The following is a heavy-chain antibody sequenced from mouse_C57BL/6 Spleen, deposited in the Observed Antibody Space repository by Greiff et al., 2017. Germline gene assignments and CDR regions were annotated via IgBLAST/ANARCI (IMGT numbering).Heavy chain of an antibody. D-gene: IGHD2-4*01. CDR2: IDPSDSYT. CDR3: ARSIYYDYDYWYFDV. V-gene: IGHV1-59*01. J-gene: IGHJ1*03. CDR1: GYTFTSYW. Sequence: VQLHQPGAELVRPGTSVKLSCKASGYTFTSYWMHWVKQRPGQGLEWIGVIDPSDSYTNYNQKLKGKATLPVDTSSSTAYMQLSSLTSEDSAVYYCARSIYYDYDYWYFDVWGTGTTVTVSS.